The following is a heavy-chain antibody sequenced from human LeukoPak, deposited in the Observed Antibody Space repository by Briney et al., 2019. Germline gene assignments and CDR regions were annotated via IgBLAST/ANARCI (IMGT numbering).Heavy chain of an antibody. V-gene: IGHV3-74*01. CDR2: INTDGSRT. CDR1: GFTFSTYW. J-gene: IGHJ4*02. Sequence: GGSLRLSCAASGFTFSTYWMHWVRQAPGKGLVWVARINTDGSRTDYADSVKGRFTISRDNAKNTLYLQMNSLRAEDTAVYYCARAQGGYCSSVSCHFDYWGQGTLVTVSS. CDR3: ARAQGGYCSSVSCHFDY. D-gene: IGHD2-15*01.